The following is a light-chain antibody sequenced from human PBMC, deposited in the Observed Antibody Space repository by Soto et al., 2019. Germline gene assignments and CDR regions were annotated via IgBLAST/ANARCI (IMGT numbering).Light chain of an antibody. J-gene: IGKJ3*01. V-gene: IGKV1-27*01. CDR2: AAS. CDR3: QKYNSSPHT. CDR1: QGISNY. Sequence: DILMTQSPSSLSASLGERVTLTCRASQGISNYLAWYQQKPGKAPRLLIYAASTLHSGVPSRFSGSGSGTEFTLTISSLQPEDVATYYCQKYNSSPHTFGPGTKVDIK.